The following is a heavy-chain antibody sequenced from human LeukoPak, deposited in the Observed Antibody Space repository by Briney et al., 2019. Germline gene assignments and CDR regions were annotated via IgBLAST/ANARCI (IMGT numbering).Heavy chain of an antibody. Sequence: ASVKVSCKASGYTFTGYYMHWVRQAPGQGLEWMGWINPNSGGTNYAQKFQGRVTMTRDTSISTAYMELSRLRSDDTAVYYCARDGVVLLWFGRETNWFDPWGQGTLVTVSS. CDR3: ARDGVVLLWFGRETNWFDP. D-gene: IGHD3-10*01. CDR1: GYTFTGYY. J-gene: IGHJ5*02. CDR2: INPNSGGT. V-gene: IGHV1-2*02.